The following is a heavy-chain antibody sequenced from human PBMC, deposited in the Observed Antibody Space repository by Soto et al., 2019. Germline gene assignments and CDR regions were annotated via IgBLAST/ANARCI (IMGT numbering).Heavy chain of an antibody. CDR3: AMLNSGSYSYHGMDV. V-gene: IGHV3-23*01. D-gene: IGHD1-26*01. Sequence: EVQLLESGGDLVQPGGSLRLSCAASGFTFSSYAMNWVRQAPGKGLEWVSAISGSGGNTFYADSVKGRFTISRDNSKNTLFLQMHSLRAEYTAIYYCAMLNSGSYSYHGMDVGGQGTTVTVSS. CDR1: GFTFSSYA. CDR2: ISGSGGNT. J-gene: IGHJ6*01.